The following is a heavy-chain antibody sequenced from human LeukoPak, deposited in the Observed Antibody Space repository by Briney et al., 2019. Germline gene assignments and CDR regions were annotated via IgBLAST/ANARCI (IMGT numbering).Heavy chain of an antibody. V-gene: IGHV4-31*11. CDR2: IYYSGTT. CDR1: GGSFGDYY. D-gene: IGHD2-2*01. J-gene: IGHJ3*02. CDR3: ARVVAAHDAFDI. Sequence: PSETLSLTCAVYGGSFGDYYWSWIRQRPGKGLELIAYIYYSGTTHYNPSLKSRLDISLDTSKNQFSLRLGSVTAADTAVYYCARVVAAHDAFDIWGQGTMVTVSS.